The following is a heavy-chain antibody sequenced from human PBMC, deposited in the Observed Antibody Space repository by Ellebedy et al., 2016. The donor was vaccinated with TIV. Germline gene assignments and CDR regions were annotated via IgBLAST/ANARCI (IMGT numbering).Heavy chain of an antibody. D-gene: IGHD1-26*01. CDR2: INPSGGST. V-gene: IGHV1-46*01. CDR3: ARKSRGSSIGGGWFDP. CDR1: GYTFTSYY. J-gene: IGHJ5*02. Sequence: ASVKVSCKASGYTFTSYYMHWVRQAPGQGLEWMGIINPSGGSTSYAQKFQGRVTMTRDTSTSTVYMELSSLRSEATAVYYCARKSRGSSIGGGWFDPWGQGTLVTVSS.